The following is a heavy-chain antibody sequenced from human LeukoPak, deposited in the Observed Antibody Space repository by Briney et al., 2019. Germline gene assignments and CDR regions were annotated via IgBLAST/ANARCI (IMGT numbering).Heavy chain of an antibody. V-gene: IGHV3-23*01. CDR3: AKESSGGWFFDS. D-gene: IGHD2-15*01. J-gene: IGHJ4*02. Sequence: GVLRLSCAASGFTFSSYAMSWVRQAPGKGLEWVSAISGSGGSTYYADSVKGRFTISRDNSKNSLYLQMDSLRADDTAVYFCAKESSGGWFFDSWGQGTRVTVSS. CDR2: ISGSGGST. CDR1: GFTFSSYA.